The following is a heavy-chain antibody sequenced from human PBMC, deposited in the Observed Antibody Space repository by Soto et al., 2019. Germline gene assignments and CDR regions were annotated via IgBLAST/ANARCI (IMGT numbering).Heavy chain of an antibody. D-gene: IGHD2-2*01. Sequence: GGSLRLSCAASGFTFSSYSMNWVRQAPGKGLEWVSSISSSSSYIYYADSVKGRFTISRDNAKNSLYLQMNSLRAEDTAVYYCARGAAEPWLRYCSSTSCYVRDVWGKGTTVTVSS. V-gene: IGHV3-21*01. CDR1: GFTFSSYS. CDR2: ISSSSSYI. J-gene: IGHJ6*04. CDR3: ARGAAEPWLRYCSSTSCYVRDV.